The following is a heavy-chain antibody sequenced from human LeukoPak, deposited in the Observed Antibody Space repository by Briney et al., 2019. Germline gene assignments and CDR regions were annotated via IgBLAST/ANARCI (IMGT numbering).Heavy chain of an antibody. D-gene: IGHD2-2*01. J-gene: IGHJ4*02. CDR3: ARGVPAAMHFDY. V-gene: IGHV4-59*06. CDR1: GGSISSHY. Sequence: SETLSLTCTVSGGSISSHYWSWIRQPPGKGLEWIGYIYYSGSTYYNPSLKSRVTISVDTSKNQFSLKLSSVTAADTAVYYCARGVPAAMHFDYWGQGTLVTVPS. CDR2: IYYSGST.